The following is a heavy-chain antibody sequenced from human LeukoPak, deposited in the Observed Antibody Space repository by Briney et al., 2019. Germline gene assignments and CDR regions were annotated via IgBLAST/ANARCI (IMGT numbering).Heavy chain of an antibody. Sequence: GGSLRLSCAASGFSFKDTGMHWVRQAPGKGPEWLTLIWFDGSTKYYADSVKGRFTVSRDNSQNILYLQMNDLRAEDTAVYYCAKDGGPSSSGSQFFNYWGQGALVTVSS. J-gene: IGHJ4*02. V-gene: IGHV3-33*06. CDR1: GFSFKDTG. D-gene: IGHD1-26*01. CDR2: IWFDGSTK. CDR3: AKDGGPSSSGSQFFNY.